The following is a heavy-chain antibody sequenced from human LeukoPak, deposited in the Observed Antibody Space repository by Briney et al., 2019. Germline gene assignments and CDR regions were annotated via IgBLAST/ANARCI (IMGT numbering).Heavy chain of an antibody. CDR2: VYTSGST. CDR1: GGSISSYY. V-gene: IGHV4-4*07. J-gene: IGHJ4*02. D-gene: IGHD3-22*01. Sequence: SETLSLTCTVSGGSISSYYWSWIRQPAAKGLEWIGRVYTSGSTNYNPSLTSRVTMSVDTSKNQFSLKLSSVTAADTAVYYCVAYYYDSSGYSDYWGQGTLVTVSS. CDR3: VAYYYDSSGYSDY.